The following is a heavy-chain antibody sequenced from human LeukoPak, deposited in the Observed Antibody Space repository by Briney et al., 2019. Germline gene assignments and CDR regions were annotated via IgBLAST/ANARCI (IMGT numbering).Heavy chain of an antibody. D-gene: IGHD3-16*02. J-gene: IGHJ4*02. Sequence: GGSLRLSCAASGFTFSSYAMSWVRQAPGKGLEWVSAISGSGGSTYYADSVKGRFTISRDNSKNTLYLQMNSLRAEDTAVYYCAKLADYWGSYRYPHFDYWGQGTLVTVSS. CDR3: AKLADYWGSYRYPHFDY. CDR2: ISGSGGST. CDR1: GFTFSSYA. V-gene: IGHV3-23*01.